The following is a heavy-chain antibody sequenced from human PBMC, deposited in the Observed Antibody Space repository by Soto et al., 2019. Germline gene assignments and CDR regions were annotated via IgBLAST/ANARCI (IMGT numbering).Heavy chain of an antibody. V-gene: IGHV3-74*01. CDR1: GFTFSSYW. Sequence: EVQLVESGGGLVQPGGSLRLSCAASGFTFSSYWMHWVRQAPGKGLVWVARIHDDGSITNYADAVKGRFTISRDNAKNTLSLQMNSLRAEDTAVYYCGSVPAAAAGIGIDHWGQGILVTVSS. J-gene: IGHJ4*02. CDR3: GSVPAAAAGIGIDH. CDR2: IHDDGSIT. D-gene: IGHD6-13*01.